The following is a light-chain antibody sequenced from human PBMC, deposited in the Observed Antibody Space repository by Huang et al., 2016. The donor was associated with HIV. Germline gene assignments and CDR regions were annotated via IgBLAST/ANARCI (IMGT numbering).Light chain of an antibody. CDR1: QSVSSY. Sequence: DIQMTQSPSSLSASVGDRVTITCRASQSVSSYLKWYQQKPGKAPKLLIFGASNLQSGVPSRFSGSGSGTDFTLTISRLQPEDFATYFCQQSYRTPAYTFGQGTKLEIK. CDR2: GAS. J-gene: IGKJ2*01. V-gene: IGKV1-39*01. CDR3: QQSYRTPAYT.